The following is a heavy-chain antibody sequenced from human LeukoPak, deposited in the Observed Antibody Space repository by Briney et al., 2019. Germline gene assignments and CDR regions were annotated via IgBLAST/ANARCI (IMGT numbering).Heavy chain of an antibody. Sequence: PGGSLRLSCAASGFAFSTSNMNWVRQAPGKGLEWVSAISGSGGSTYYADSVKGRFTISRDNSKNTLYLQMNSLRAEDTAVYYCANHAADTAMVYYLDYWGQGTLVTVSS. CDR2: ISGSGGST. V-gene: IGHV3-23*01. CDR1: GFAFSTSN. D-gene: IGHD5-18*01. CDR3: ANHAADTAMVYYLDY. J-gene: IGHJ4*02.